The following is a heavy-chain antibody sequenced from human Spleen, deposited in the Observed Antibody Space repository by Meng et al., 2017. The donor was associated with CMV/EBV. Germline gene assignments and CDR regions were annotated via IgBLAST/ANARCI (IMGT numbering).Heavy chain of an antibody. CDR3: ARTTPSATLTW. Sequence: ASVKVSCKASGYTFTDYYIHWVRQAPGQGLEWMGWINPNSGGTNYAQKFQGRVTMTRDTSISTAYMELSRLRSDDTAVYYCARTTPSATLTWWGQGTLVTVSS. CDR2: INPNSGGT. J-gene: IGHJ4*02. V-gene: IGHV1-2*02. D-gene: IGHD3-9*01. CDR1: GYTFTDYY.